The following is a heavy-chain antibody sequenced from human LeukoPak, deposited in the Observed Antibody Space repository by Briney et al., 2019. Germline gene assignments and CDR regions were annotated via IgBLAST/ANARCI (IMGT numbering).Heavy chain of an antibody. Sequence: PGGSLRLSCAASGFTFSSYWMSWVRQAPGKGLEWVANIKQDGSEKYYVDSVKGRFTISRDNAKNSLYLQMNSLRAEDTAVYYCARGPYGDYGYYYYYMDVWGKGTTVTIS. V-gene: IGHV3-7*01. J-gene: IGHJ6*03. CDR3: ARGPYGDYGYYYYYMDV. D-gene: IGHD4-17*01. CDR2: IKQDGSEK. CDR1: GFTFSSYW.